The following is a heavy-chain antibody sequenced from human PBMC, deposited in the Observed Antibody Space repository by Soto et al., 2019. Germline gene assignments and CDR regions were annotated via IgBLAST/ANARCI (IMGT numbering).Heavy chain of an antibody. Sequence: RKGLECVSAINDSGDLTFYEDSVKGRFTISRDNSKNTLYLQMNSLRAGDTAVYYCAKVVRVVASAGSTDFDSRGLGTVVPVSS. D-gene: IGHD1-26*01. J-gene: IGHJ4*02. CDR2: INDSGDLT. V-gene: IGHV3-23*01. CDR3: AKVVRVVASAGSTDFDS.